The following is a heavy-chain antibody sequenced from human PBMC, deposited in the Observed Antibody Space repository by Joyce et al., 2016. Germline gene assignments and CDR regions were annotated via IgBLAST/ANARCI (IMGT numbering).Heavy chain of an antibody. CDR1: GFTFNRYA. D-gene: IGHD2-2*01. J-gene: IGHJ4*02. Sequence: QVQLVESGGGVAQPGRSLRLSCAASGFTFNRYALQWVRQTPGTGLEWVAVISPDGSKKFYSDSVKDRFIISRDNSNKMVFVQMNSLRVEDTGVHYCARSPSNSWHTFDSWGQGTLVSVSS. V-gene: IGHV3-30-3*01. CDR3: ARSPSNSWHTFDS. CDR2: ISPDGSKK.